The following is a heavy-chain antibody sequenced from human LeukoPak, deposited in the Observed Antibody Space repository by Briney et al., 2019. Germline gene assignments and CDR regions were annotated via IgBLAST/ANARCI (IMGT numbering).Heavy chain of an antibody. CDR1: GGSINSYY. CDR3: ARAFHYYDTSGFSYFDF. J-gene: IGHJ4*02. V-gene: IGHV4-59*01. CDR2: ISYSGNT. Sequence: PSETLSLTCTVSGGSINSYYWSWIRQPPGKGLEWIGYISYSGNTNYNPSLKSRVTISVDTSKNLFFLKLTSVTAADTAVYYCARAFHYYDTSGFSYFDFWSQGTLVTVSS. D-gene: IGHD3-22*01.